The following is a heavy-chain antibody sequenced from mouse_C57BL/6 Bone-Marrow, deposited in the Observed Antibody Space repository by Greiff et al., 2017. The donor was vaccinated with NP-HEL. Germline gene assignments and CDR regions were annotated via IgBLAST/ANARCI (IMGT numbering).Heavy chain of an antibody. CDR2: ISYDGSN. J-gene: IGHJ4*01. Sequence: EVKLQESGPGLVKPSQSLSLTCSVTGYSITSGYYWNWIRQFPGNKLEWMGYISYDGSNNYNPSLKNRISITRDTSKNQFFLKLNSVTTEDTATYYCARGDYDGPYYYAMDYWGQGTSVTVSS. CDR1: GYSITSGYY. V-gene: IGHV3-6*01. CDR3: ARGDYDGPYYYAMDY. D-gene: IGHD2-4*01.